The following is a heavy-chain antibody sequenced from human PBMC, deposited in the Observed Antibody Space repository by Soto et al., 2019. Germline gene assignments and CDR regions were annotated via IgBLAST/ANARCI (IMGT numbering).Heavy chain of an antibody. Sequence: PSETLSLTCTVSGASISSSYWSWIRQSPERGLEWIAYVYHTGATNYNPSLKSRVTISLDTSKGQFSLNLTSLTTAETAVYFCARGGNRYSNVASGVGGFDYWGQGSLVTVSS. CDR2: VYHTGAT. J-gene: IGHJ4*02. CDR1: GASISSSY. D-gene: IGHD5-12*01. V-gene: IGHV4-59*01. CDR3: ARGGNRYSNVASGVGGFDY.